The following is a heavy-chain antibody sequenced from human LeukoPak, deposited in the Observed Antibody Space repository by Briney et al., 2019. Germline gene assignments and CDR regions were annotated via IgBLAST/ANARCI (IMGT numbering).Heavy chain of an antibody. CDR1: GFTFSSYG. D-gene: IGHD3-22*01. Sequence: GGSLRLSCAASGFTFSSYGMHWVRQAPGKGLEWVANIKQDGSEKYYVDSVKGRFTISRDNAKNSLYLQMNSLRAEDTAVYYCARDERITMIVVVRHMDVWGKGTTVTVSS. J-gene: IGHJ6*03. CDR2: IKQDGSEK. V-gene: IGHV3-7*01. CDR3: ARDERITMIVVVRHMDV.